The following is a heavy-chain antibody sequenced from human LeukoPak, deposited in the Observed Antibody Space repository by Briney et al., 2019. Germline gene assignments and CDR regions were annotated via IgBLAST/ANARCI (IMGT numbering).Heavy chain of an antibody. J-gene: IGHJ5*02. Sequence: SETLSLTCTVSGGSITNSYWAWIRQSPGKGLEWIGHTYHSGGSAYYPSLKSRVSMLVDTSTNQLFLNLTSVTAADTAVYYCARRVVAAHNWFDPWGQGTLVTVSS. CDR1: GGSITNSY. CDR3: ARRVVAAHNWFDP. CDR2: TYHSGGS. D-gene: IGHD2-15*01. V-gene: IGHV4-59*01.